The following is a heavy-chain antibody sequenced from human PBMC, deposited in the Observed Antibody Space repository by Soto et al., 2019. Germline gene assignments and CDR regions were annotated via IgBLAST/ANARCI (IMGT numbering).Heavy chain of an antibody. CDR1: SGSIITSNL. J-gene: IGHJ5*02. CDR2: VFRNGTT. V-gene: IGHV4-4*03. D-gene: IGHD3-3*01. Sequence: QVQLHGSGPGLVKPPGSLSLICTVSSGSIITSNLWTWVRQAPGQGLEWIGEVFRNGTTNSNPSLKKRLTVSVDKSKNQFSLSLTAVTAADTAIYYCARGVRDYDFCSAHSPNLDPWGRGIRVTVSS. CDR3: ARGVRDYDFCSAHSPNLDP.